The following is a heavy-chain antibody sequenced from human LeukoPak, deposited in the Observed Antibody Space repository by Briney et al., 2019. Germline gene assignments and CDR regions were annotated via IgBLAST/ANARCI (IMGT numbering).Heavy chain of an antibody. V-gene: IGHV3-30*18. Sequence: PGGSLRLSCAAPGFTFSTYGMHWVRQAPGKGLEWVAFSSYDESQKYYAVSVKGRFTISRDNSKSTVYLQMDSLRFEDTAVYYCAKDAPRSWELLPDYWGQGTLVTVSS. CDR2: SSYDESQK. D-gene: IGHD3-10*01. J-gene: IGHJ4*02. CDR3: AKDAPRSWELLPDY. CDR1: GFTFSTYG.